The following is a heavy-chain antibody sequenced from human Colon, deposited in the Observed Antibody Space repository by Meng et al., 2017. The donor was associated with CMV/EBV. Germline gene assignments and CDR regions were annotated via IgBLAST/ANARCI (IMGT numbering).Heavy chain of an antibody. D-gene: IGHD3-3*01. J-gene: IGHJ4*02. CDR1: GFTFRSFE. V-gene: IGHV3-48*03. Sequence: GGSLSLSCAASGFTFRSFEMNWVRQAPGKGLEWIAYISNNFDLTYYADSVKGRFTISRDNAKNSLYLQMNSLRAEDTAVYYCARDRKRDAYYVFWSGFSVFDYWGQGTLVTVSS. CDR2: ISNNFDLT. CDR3: ARDRKRDAYYVFWSGFSVFDY.